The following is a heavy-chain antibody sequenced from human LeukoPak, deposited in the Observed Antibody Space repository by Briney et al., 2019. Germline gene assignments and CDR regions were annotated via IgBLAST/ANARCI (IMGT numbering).Heavy chain of an antibody. CDR3: AKGVEDSGIYYYYYMDV. J-gene: IGHJ6*03. V-gene: IGHV3-23*01. CDR2: VSGSGVST. D-gene: IGHD3-16*01. CDR1: GFTFSSYTFSTYA. Sequence: PGGSLRLSCAASGFTFSSYTFSTYAMSWVCQAPGKGLEWVSAVSGSGVSTYYADSVKGRFTISRDNSKNTLYLQMNGLRAEDTAVYYRAKGVEDSGIYYYYYMDVWGKGTTVTVSS.